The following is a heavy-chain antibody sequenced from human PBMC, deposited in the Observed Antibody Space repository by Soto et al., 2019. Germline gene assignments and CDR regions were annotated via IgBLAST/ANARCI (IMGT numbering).Heavy chain of an antibody. D-gene: IGHD3-22*01. CDR3: AGKTYDSSGYYLASSVDY. Sequence: SVKVSCKASGGTFSSYAISWVRQASGQGLEWMGGIIPIFGTANYAQKFQGRVTITADKSTSTAYMELSSLRSEDTAVYYCAGKTYDSSGYYLASSVDYWGQGTLVTVS. V-gene: IGHV1-69*06. CDR2: IIPIFGTA. J-gene: IGHJ4*02. CDR1: GGTFSSYA.